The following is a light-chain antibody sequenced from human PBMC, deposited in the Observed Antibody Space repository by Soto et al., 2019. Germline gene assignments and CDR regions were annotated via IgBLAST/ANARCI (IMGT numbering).Light chain of an antibody. CDR2: GAS. J-gene: IGKJ4*01. V-gene: IGKV1-39*01. CDR3: QQSFITPPLT. Sequence: DIQMTQSPSSLSASIGDIITITCRASQSISNYLTWYQQKPGKAPKLLIYGASTLQNGVPSWFSGGGSATDYTLTISGLQPEDFATCYCQQSFITPPLTFGGGTKVEMK. CDR1: QSISNY.